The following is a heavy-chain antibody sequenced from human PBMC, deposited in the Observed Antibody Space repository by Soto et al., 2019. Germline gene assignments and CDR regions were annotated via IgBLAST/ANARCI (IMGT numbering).Heavy chain of an antibody. CDR1: GFTVSSNY. Sequence: EVQLVESGGGLIQPGGSLRLSCAASGFTVSSNYMSWVRQAPGKGLEWVSVIYSGGRTYYADSVKGRFTISRDNSKNTLYLQMNSLRAEDTAVYYCARNYDSTAGGAFDIWGQGTMVTVSS. CDR3: ARNYDSTAGGAFDI. CDR2: IYSGGRT. D-gene: IGHD3-22*01. J-gene: IGHJ3*02. V-gene: IGHV3-53*01.